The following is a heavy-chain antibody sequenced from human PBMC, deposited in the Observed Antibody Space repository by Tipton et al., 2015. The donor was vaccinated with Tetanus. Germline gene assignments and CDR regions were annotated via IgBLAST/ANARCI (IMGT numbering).Heavy chain of an antibody. J-gene: IGHJ5*02. CDR3: AKALGSSAWYGT. CDR1: GFTLGNYA. D-gene: IGHD6-13*01. CDR2: IRNRGDAT. V-gene: IGHV3-23*04. Sequence: QLVQSGGGLLQPGGSLRLSCAASGFTLGNYAMSWVRQAPGKGLEWVSSIRNRGDATYYADSVKGRFTISRDSSESTLYLQMNSLRPEDTAVYFCAKALGSSAWYGTWGQGTLVSVSS.